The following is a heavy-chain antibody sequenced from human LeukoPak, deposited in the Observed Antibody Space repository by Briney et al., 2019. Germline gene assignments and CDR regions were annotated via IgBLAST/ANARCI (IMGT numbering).Heavy chain of an antibody. CDR1: GFTFSSYA. J-gene: IGHJ5*02. D-gene: IGHD6-19*01. Sequence: GSLRLSCAASGFTFSSYAMSWIRQPPGKGLEWIGEINHSGSTNYNPSLKSRVTISVDTSKNQFSLKLSSVTAADTAVYYCARGRVYSSGWYFGYNWFDPWGQGTLVTVSS. V-gene: IGHV4-34*01. CDR3: ARGRVYSSGWYFGYNWFDP. CDR2: INHSGST.